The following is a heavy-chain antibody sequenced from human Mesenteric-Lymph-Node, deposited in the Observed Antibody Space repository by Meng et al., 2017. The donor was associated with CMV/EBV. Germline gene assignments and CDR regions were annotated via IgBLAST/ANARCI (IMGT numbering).Heavy chain of an antibody. V-gene: IGHV1-18*01. J-gene: IGHJ6*02. D-gene: IGHD5-18*01. CDR3: ARDFSEAMDLFLDV. Sequence: ASVKVSCKASGYPFSSYGVAWVRQVPGQGLEWVGWISPNNRDANYAQKLQGRVTMTTDASTSTAYMDLRSLRSDDTAVYHCARDFSEAMDLFLDVWGQGTTVTVSS. CDR1: GYPFSSYG. CDR2: ISPNNRDA.